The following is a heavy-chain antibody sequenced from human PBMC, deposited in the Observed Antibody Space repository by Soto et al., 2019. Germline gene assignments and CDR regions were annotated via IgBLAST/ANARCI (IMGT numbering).Heavy chain of an antibody. CDR1: GFTVSSNY. D-gene: IGHD3-3*01. V-gene: IGHV3-23*01. CDR2: ISGSGGST. Sequence: GGSLRLSCAASGFTVSSNYMSWVRQAPGKGLEWVSVISGSGGSTYYADSVKGRFTISRDNSKNTLYLQMNSLRAEDTAVYYCAKSYDFWSGYSLGPNWFDSWGQGTLVTVSS. J-gene: IGHJ5*01. CDR3: AKSYDFWSGYSLGPNWFDS.